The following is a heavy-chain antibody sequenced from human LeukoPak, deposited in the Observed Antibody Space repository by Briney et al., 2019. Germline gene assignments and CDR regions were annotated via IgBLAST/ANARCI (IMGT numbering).Heavy chain of an antibody. Sequence: MSSETLSLTCTVSGGSISGYFWSWIRQPAGKGLEWIGRIYSSGSNNYNPSLKSRVTMSLDTSKNHLSLNLSSVTVADTAVYYCAREPTSGREPTSGRPLDYWGQGTLVTVSS. D-gene: IGHD5-12*01. J-gene: IGHJ4*02. CDR1: GGSISGYF. V-gene: IGHV4-4*07. CDR2: IYSSGSN. CDR3: AREPTSGREPTSGRPLDY.